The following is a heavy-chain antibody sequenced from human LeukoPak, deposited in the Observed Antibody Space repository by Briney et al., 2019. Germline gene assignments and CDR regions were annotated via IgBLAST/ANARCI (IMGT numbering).Heavy chain of an antibody. CDR3: ARETSQKGAHYMDV. D-gene: IGHD3-16*01. CDR1: GGSFRGYY. CDR2: INRSGST. J-gene: IGHJ6*03. V-gene: IGHV4-34*01. Sequence: ASETLSLTCDVYGGSFRGYYWSWIRQLPGKGLEWIGEINRSGSTNYNPSLKSRVTISVDTSKNQFSLKLSSVTAADTAVYYCARETSQKGAHYMDVWGKGTTVTVSS.